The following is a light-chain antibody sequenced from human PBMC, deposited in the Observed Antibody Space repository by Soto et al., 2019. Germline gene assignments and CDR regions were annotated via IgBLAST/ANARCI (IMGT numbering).Light chain of an antibody. J-gene: IGKJ3*01. CDR1: RSVSSSY. Sequence: EIVLTQSPGTLSLSPGERATLSCRASRSVSSSYLAWYQQKPGQAPRLLIYGASSRATGIPGRFSGSGSGTDFTLTISRLEPEDFAVYYCQQYGRSPFTFGPGTKVDIK. CDR3: QQYGRSPFT. CDR2: GAS. V-gene: IGKV3-20*01.